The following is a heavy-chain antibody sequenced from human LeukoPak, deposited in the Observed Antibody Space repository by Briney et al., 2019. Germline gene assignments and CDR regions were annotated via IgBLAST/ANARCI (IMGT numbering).Heavy chain of an antibody. CDR1: GYSITTDYY. V-gene: IGHV4-38-2*02. CDR3: ARDREDTAMVISGAFDI. CDR2: IYHSGTT. Sequence: SETLSLTCDVSGYSITTDYYWGWIRQPPGKGLEWVGSIYHSGTTYYNPSLKSRVTISVDTSKNQFSLKLSSVTAADTAVYYCARDREDTAMVISGAFDIWGQGTMVTVSS. D-gene: IGHD5-18*01. J-gene: IGHJ3*02.